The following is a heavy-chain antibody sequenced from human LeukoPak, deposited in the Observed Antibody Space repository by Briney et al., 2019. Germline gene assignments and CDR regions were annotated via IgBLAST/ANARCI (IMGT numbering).Heavy chain of an antibody. Sequence: PSETLSLTCTVSGGSISSSSYYWGGIRQPPGKGLECIGNIYSSGTTYYNPSLKSRVTISIDTSRSQFSLRLSSVTAADTAVYYCVQNIPGSIEHWGQGTLVTVSS. CDR1: GGSISSSSYY. CDR2: IYSSGTT. CDR3: VQNIPGSIEH. D-gene: IGHD1-20*01. J-gene: IGHJ1*01. V-gene: IGHV4-39*01.